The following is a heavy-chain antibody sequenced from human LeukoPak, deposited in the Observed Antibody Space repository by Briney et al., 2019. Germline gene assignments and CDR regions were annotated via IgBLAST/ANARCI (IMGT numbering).Heavy chain of an antibody. CDR2: IIPIFGTA. V-gene: IGHV1-69*13. CDR1: GGTFSSYA. J-gene: IGHJ3*02. CDR3: AREHNYGAGRVDI. Sequence: SVKVSCKASGGTFSSYAISWVRQAPGQGLEWMGGIIPIFGTANYAQKFQGRVTITADESTSTAYMELSSLRSEDTAVYYCAREHNYGAGRVDIWGKGTMVTVSS. D-gene: IGHD3-10*01.